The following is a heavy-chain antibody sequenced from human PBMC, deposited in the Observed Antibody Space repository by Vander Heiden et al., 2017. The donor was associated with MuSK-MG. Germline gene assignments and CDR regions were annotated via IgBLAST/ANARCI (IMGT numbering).Heavy chain of an antibody. CDR2: IYYSGTI. V-gene: IGHV4-59*11. D-gene: IGHD4-17*01. CDR1: GGSITSHF. Sequence: QVQLQESGPGLVKPSETLSLTCTVSGGSITSHFWSWIRQPPGKALEWIAYIYYSGTIKHNPALKSRTTISADTSKNQFSLRMRSVRAADTAVYYSAIGWEQEYGTFDYWGQGTMVIVFS. J-gene: IGHJ4*02. CDR3: AIGWEQEYGTFDY.